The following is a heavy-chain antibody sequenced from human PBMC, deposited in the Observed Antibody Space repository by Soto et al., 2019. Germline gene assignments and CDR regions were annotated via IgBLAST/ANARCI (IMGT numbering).Heavy chain of an antibody. V-gene: IGHV3-30-3*01. J-gene: IGHJ6*02. D-gene: IGHD6-13*01. CDR3: ARDLVGKGSSSWYCGMDV. CDR1: GFTFSSYA. Sequence: QVQLVESGGGVVQPGRSLRLSCAASGFTFSSYAMHWVRQAPGKGLEWVAVISYDGSNKYYADSVKGRFTISRDNSKNTXXLQMNSRRAEDTAVYYCARDLVGKGSSSWYCGMDVWGQGTTVTVSS. CDR2: ISYDGSNK.